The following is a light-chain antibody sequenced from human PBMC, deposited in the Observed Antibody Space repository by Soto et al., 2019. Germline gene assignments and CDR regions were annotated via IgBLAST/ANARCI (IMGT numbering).Light chain of an antibody. J-gene: IGKJ4*01. Sequence: DVLMTQSPSAVSASVGDRVNITCRASQGISNYLAWFQQKPGKVPKRLIYTTSTLQSGVPSRFSGSRSGTEFTLTISSLQPEDIATYYCLQHNSYPRTFGGGTKVEIK. V-gene: IGKV1-17*03. CDR2: TTS. CDR1: QGISNY. CDR3: LQHNSYPRT.